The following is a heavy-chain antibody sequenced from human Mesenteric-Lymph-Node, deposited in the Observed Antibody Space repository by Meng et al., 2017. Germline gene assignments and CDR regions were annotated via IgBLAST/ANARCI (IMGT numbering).Heavy chain of an antibody. CDR1: GGIFSSYT. V-gene: IGHV1-69*02. J-gene: IGHJ4*02. Sequence: SVLVSCQASGGIFSSYTFIWVRQAPGQGLEWMGRIIPILGIANYAQKFQGRVTITANKSTSTAYMELRRLRSDDTAVYYFAQVDSGSYLNWGQGTLVTVSS. D-gene: IGHD1-26*01. CDR3: AQVDSGSYLN. CDR2: IIPILGIA.